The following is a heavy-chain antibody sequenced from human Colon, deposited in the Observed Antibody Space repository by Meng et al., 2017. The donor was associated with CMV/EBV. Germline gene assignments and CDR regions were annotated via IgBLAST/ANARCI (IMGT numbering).Heavy chain of an antibody. D-gene: IGHD3-3*01. J-gene: IGHJ4*02. Sequence: QAPPKPRAPGLLKTSRYLTLTFVVPSGSLSGYYRPQTRHSPGKGRDWNGEINQCGSTNYNPSLKSRVTVSVDTSKNQFSLRVTSVTAADSALYYCAREAGPFFGVIVYDSWGQGTLVTVSS. CDR2: INQCGST. CDR1: SGSLSGYY. V-gene: IGHV4-34*01. CDR3: AREAGPFFGVIVYDS.